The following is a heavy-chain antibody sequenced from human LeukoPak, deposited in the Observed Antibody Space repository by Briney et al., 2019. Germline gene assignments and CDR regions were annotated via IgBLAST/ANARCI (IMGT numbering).Heavy chain of an antibody. Sequence: ASVKDSCKASGYTFTSYYMHWVRQAPGQGLEWMGIINPSGGSTSYAQKFQGRVTMTRDTSTSTVYMELSSLRSEDTAVYYCAREGGEGFGEPVDSFDYWGQGTLVTVSS. V-gene: IGHV1-46*01. J-gene: IGHJ4*02. CDR2: INPSGGST. CDR3: AREGGEGFGEPVDSFDY. D-gene: IGHD3-10*01. CDR1: GYTFTSYY.